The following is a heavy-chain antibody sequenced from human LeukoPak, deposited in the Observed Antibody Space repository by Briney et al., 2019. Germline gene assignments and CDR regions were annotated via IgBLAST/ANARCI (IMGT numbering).Heavy chain of an antibody. Sequence: GGSLRLSCAASGFTFSSYAMSWVRQAPGKGLEWVSAFSGSGGSTYYADSVKGRFTISRDNSKNTLYLQMNSLRAEDTAVYYCAKFFKYYYDSSGYSGAFDVRGQLTMVTVSS. CDR3: AKFFKYYYDSSGYSGAFDV. V-gene: IGHV3-23*01. CDR1: GFTFSSYA. D-gene: IGHD3-22*01. CDR2: FSGSGGST. J-gene: IGHJ3*01.